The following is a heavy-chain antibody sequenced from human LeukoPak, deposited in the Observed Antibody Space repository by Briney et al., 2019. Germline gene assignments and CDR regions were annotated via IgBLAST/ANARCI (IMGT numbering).Heavy chain of an antibody. D-gene: IGHD3-10*01. Sequence: GGSLRLSCSASGFTFSSYAMYWVRQAPGKGLECVSAITSNGGSTYYAGSVKGRFTVSRDNSKNTLYLQMSSLRDEDTAVYYCVKGSGSYYYGSGSSLFDPWGQGTLVTVSS. CDR3: VKGSGSYYYGSGSSLFDP. CDR1: GFTFSSYA. J-gene: IGHJ5*02. V-gene: IGHV3-64D*06. CDR2: ITSNGGST.